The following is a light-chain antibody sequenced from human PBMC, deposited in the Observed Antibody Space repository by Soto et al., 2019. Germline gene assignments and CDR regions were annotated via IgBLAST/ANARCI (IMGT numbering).Light chain of an antibody. CDR2: YAA. Sequence: DIQMTQSPSTLSSSVGDRVTITCRASQSISNTLAWYQQKPGKAPDLLIYYAANLESGVISRCSGSGSGTEVTLTISSLQPDDFATYYCQQNYGYPYTFGQGTKVEIK. CDR1: QSISNT. CDR3: QQNYGYPYT. J-gene: IGKJ2*01. V-gene: IGKV1-5*01.